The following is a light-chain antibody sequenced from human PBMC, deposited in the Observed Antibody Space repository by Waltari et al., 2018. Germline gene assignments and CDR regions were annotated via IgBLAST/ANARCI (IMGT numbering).Light chain of an antibody. Sequence: QLVVTQSPSASASLGASVKLTCTLSSGHSSNVIAWLPQRPEKGPRYLMKVNSDGSHSKGDEIPDRFSGSSSGAERYLTISNLQSEDEADYYCQTGGHGTWVFGGGTKLTVL. V-gene: IGLV4-69*01. CDR3: QTGGHGTWV. CDR2: VNSDGSH. J-gene: IGLJ3*02. CDR1: SGHSSNV.